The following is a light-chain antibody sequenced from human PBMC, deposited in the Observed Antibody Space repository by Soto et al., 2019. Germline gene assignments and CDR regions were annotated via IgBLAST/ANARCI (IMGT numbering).Light chain of an antibody. Sequence: EIVMTQSPSTLCVSPGETATLSCRASQSVATRLAWYQHKPGQAPRLLIYGASARATGVPARFSGSGSGTEFYLTISSLQSEDFAVYYCQQYNNWPPYTVGQGTKLEIK. CDR2: GAS. J-gene: IGKJ2*01. CDR1: QSVATR. CDR3: QQYNNWPPYT. V-gene: IGKV3-15*01.